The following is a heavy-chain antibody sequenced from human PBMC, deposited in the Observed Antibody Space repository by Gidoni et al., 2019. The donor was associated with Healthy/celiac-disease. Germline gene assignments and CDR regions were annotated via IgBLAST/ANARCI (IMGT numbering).Heavy chain of an antibody. CDR1: GGTFRSYA. V-gene: IGHV1-69*04. D-gene: IGHD3-22*01. CDR2: IIPILGIA. Sequence: QVQLVQSGAEVKKPGSSVKVSCKASGGTFRSYAISWVRQAPGQGLEWMGRIIPILGIANYAQKFQGRVTITADKSTSTAYMELSSLRSEDTAVYYCARDHYDSSGYYYYYGMDVWGQGTTVTVSS. CDR3: ARDHYDSSGYYYYYGMDV. J-gene: IGHJ6*02.